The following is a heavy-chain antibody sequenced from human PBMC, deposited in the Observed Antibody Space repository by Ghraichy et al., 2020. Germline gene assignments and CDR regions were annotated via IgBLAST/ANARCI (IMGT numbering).Heavy chain of an antibody. CDR2: INPSGGST. D-gene: IGHD3-3*01. Sequence: ASVKVSCKASGYTFTSYYMHWVRQAPGQGLEWMGIINPSGGSTSYAQKFQGRVTMTRDTSTSTVYMELSSLRSEDTAVYYCARDLVENYDFWSGYPFGYWGQGTLVTVSS. J-gene: IGHJ4*02. V-gene: IGHV1-46*01. CDR3: ARDLVENYDFWSGYPFGY. CDR1: GYTFTSYY.